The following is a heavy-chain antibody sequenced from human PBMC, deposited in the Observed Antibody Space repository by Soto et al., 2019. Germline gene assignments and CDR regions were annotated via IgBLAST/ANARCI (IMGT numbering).Heavy chain of an antibody. CDR3: NTYPDFWGGHTPL. J-gene: IGHJ4*02. D-gene: IGHD3-3*01. CDR2: VKSKADGGTA. Sequence: EVQLVESGGGLVKPGGSLRLSCAASGFSISNAWMHWVRQAPGKGLECVGRVKSKADGGTADYAAPVKGRFTISRDDSKNTQYLQMNSLKMEDTAVYYCNTYPDFWGGHTPLWGQGTLVTVSS. V-gene: IGHV3-15*07. CDR1: GFSISNAW.